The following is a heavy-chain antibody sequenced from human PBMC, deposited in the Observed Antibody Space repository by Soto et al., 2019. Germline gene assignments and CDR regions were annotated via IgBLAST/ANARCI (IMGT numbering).Heavy chain of an antibody. Sequence: NPSETLSLTCTVSGGSISSSSYYWGWIRQPPGKGLEWIGSIYYSGSTYYNPSLKSRVTISVDTSKNQFSLKLSSVTAADTAVYYCARHGPGPSPRYSSSWYKSWGQGTLVTVSS. J-gene: IGHJ4*02. D-gene: IGHD6-13*01. V-gene: IGHV4-39*01. CDR1: GGSISSSSYY. CDR3: ARHGPGPSPRYSSSWYKS. CDR2: IYYSGST.